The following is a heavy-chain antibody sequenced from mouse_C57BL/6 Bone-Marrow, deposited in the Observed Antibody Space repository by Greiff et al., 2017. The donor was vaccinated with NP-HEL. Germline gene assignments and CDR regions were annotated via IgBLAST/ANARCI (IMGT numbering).Heavy chain of an antibody. J-gene: IGHJ4*01. CDR1: GFSLTSYG. CDR3: ARHEDWDRYYAMDY. D-gene: IGHD4-1*01. CDR2: IWSDGST. Sequence: VQRVESGPGLVAPSQSLSITCTVSGFSLTSYGVHWVRQPPGKGLEWLIVIWSDGSTTYNSALKSRLSISKDNSKSQVFLKMNSLQTDDTAMYYCARHEDWDRYYAMDYWGQGTSVTVSS. V-gene: IGHV2-6-1*01.